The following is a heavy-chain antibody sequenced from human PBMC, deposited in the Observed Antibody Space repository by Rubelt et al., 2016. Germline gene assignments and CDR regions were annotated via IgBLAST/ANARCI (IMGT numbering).Heavy chain of an antibody. Sequence: QVQLQQWGAGLLKPSETLSLTCAVYGGSFSGYYWSWIRQPPGKGLEWIGEINPSGSTNYNPSLKRRVAISVDTSKNQFSLKLSSLTAADTALYYWAGGSKRWLQSYYFDYWGQGTLVTVSS. J-gene: IGHJ4*02. CDR2: INPSGST. D-gene: IGHD5-24*01. V-gene: IGHV4-34*01. CDR1: GGSFSGYY. CDR3: AGGSKRWLQSYYFDY.